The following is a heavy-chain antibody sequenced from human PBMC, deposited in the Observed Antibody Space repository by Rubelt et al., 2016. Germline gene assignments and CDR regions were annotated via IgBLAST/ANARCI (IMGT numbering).Heavy chain of an antibody. V-gene: IGHV3-21*01. CDR2: ISSSSSYI. CDR3: ARPPRYDYGDYEGAFDI. CDR1: GFIFSSYS. D-gene: IGHD4-17*01. J-gene: IGHJ3*02. Sequence: EVQLVESGGGLVKPGGSLRLSCAASGFIFSSYSMNWVRQAPGKGLEWVSSISSSSSYIYYADSVKGRFTISRDNAKNSLYLQMNSLRAEDTAVYYCARPPRYDYGDYEGAFDIWGQGTMVTVSS.